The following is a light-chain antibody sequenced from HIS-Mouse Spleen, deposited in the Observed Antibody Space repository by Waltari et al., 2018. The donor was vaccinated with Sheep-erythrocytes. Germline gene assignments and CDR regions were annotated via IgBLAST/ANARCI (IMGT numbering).Light chain of an antibody. V-gene: IGLV2-11*01. CDR1: SSDVGGYNY. Sequence: QSALTQPRSVSGSPGQSVTISCTGTSSDVGGYNYVFWYQQQPGKAPKLMIYDVSKRPSGVPDRFSCSKSGNTASLTISGLQAEDEADYYCCSYAGSYNHVFATGTKVTVL. CDR3: CSYAGSYNHV. J-gene: IGLJ1*01. CDR2: DVS.